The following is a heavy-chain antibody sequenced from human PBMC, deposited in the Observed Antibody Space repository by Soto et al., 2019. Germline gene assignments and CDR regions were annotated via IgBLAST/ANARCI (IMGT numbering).Heavy chain of an antibody. V-gene: IGHV3-30-3*01. Sequence: QVQLVESGGGVVQPGRSLRLSCAASGFTFSSYAMHWVRQAPGKGLEWVAVISYDGSNKYYADSVKGRFTISRDKSKNTLYLEMNSLRAEDKAGYYCARGGGHCGGDCPEDWYFDLWGRGTLVTVSS. D-gene: IGHD2-21*02. CDR2: ISYDGSNK. CDR3: ARGGGHCGGDCPEDWYFDL. J-gene: IGHJ2*01. CDR1: GFTFSSYA.